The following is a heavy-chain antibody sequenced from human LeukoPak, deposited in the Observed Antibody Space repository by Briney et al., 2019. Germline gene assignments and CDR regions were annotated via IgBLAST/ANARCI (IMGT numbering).Heavy chain of an antibody. D-gene: IGHD3-10*01. V-gene: IGHV3-11*01. CDR1: GFTFSDYY. CDR3: ARDGHAYGRGSPHY. Sequence: GGSLRLSCAASGFTFSDYYMSWIRQAPGKGLEWVSYISSSGSTKYYADSVKGRFTISKDNAKNSYLQMNSLRAEDTAVYYCARDGHAYGRGSPHYWGQGTLVTVSS. CDR2: ISSSGSTK. J-gene: IGHJ4*02.